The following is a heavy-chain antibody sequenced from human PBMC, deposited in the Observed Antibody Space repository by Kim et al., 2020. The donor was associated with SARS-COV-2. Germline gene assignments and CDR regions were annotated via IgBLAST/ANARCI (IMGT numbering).Heavy chain of an antibody. Sequence: GGSLRLSCTASGFSVSSYAIHWVRQAPGKGLEWVAVIVYDGNTKYYADSVKGRSTVSRDSSKNTLYLQINSLRAEDTAVYYCARGDGATRDSTSYYFDYWGQGTLVTVSS. V-gene: IGHV3-30-3*01. J-gene: IGHJ4*02. D-gene: IGHD2-15*01. CDR1: GFSVSSYA. CDR3: ARGDGATRDSTSYYFDY. CDR2: IVYDGNTK.